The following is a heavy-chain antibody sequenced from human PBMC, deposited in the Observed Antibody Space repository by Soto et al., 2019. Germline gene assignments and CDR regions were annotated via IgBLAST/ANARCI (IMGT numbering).Heavy chain of an antibody. J-gene: IGHJ3*02. Sequence: ASVKVSCKASGYTFTSYYMHWVRQAPGQGLEWMGIINPSGGSTSYAQKFPGRVTMTRDTSTSTVYMELSSLRSEDTAVYYCARNKYYYDSSGEDAFDIWGQGKMVTV. CDR1: GYTFTSYY. CDR2: INPSGGST. D-gene: IGHD3-22*01. V-gene: IGHV1-46*01. CDR3: ARNKYYYDSSGEDAFDI.